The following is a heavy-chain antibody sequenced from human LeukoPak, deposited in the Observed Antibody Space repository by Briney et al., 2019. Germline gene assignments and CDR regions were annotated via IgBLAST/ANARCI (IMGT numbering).Heavy chain of an antibody. CDR2: ISSSSSYT. D-gene: IGHD6-19*01. CDR1: GFTFSDYY. V-gene: IGHV3-11*06. CDR3: ASTGSSGWNYFDY. Sequence: PGGSLRLSCAASGFTFSDYYMSWIRQGPGKGLEWVSYISSSSSYTNYADSVKGRFTISRDNAKNSLYLQMNSLRAEDTAVYYCASTGSSGWNYFDYWGQGTLVTVSS. J-gene: IGHJ4*02.